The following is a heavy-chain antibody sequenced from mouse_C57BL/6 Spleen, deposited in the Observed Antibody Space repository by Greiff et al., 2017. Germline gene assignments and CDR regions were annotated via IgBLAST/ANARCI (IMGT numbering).Heavy chain of an antibody. Sequence: VKLQQPGAELVRPGSSVKLSCKASGYTFTSYWMHWVKQRPIQGLEWIGNIDPSDSETHYNQKFKDKATLTVDKSSSTAYMQLSSLTSEDSAVYYCARWGTTVVATWDWYFDVWGTGTTVTVSS. CDR2: IDPSDSET. J-gene: IGHJ1*03. D-gene: IGHD1-1*01. V-gene: IGHV1-52*01. CDR1: GYTFTSYW. CDR3: ARWGTTVVATWDWYFDV.